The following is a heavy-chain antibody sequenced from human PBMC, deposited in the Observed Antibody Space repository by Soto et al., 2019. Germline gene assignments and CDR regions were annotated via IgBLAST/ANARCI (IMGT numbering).Heavy chain of an antibody. CDR2: VSQDDTNT. Sequence: EVQLLESGGGLIQPGGSLRLSCAASGFTFSHYAMTWVRQAPGKGLEWVSAVSQDDTNTYYADSVKGRFTISRDNSKNTLFLQMNSLTAEDTAVYYCAKEPLLSGWYYFDSWGQGTLVTVSS. D-gene: IGHD6-19*01. J-gene: IGHJ4*02. CDR3: AKEPLLSGWYYFDS. V-gene: IGHV3-23*01. CDR1: GFTFSHYA.